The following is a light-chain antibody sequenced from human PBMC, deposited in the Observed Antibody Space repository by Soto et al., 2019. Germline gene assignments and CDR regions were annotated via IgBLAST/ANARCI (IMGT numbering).Light chain of an antibody. Sequence: QSALTQPRSVSGSPGQSVTISCTGTSSDVGGYNYLSWYQQHPGKAPKLLIYDVSKRPSEVPDRFSGSKFGNTASLTISGLQAEDEAEYYCCSFAGSYTFYVFGTGTKLTVL. CDR3: CSFAGSYTFYV. CDR2: DVS. V-gene: IGLV2-11*01. CDR1: SSDVGGYNY. J-gene: IGLJ1*01.